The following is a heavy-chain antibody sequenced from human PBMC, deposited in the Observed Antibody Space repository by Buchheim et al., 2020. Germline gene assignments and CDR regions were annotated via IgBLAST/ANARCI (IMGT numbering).Heavy chain of an antibody. CDR1: GYTFTSYY. V-gene: IGHV1-46*03. Sequence: QVQLVQSGAEVKKPGASVKVSCKASGYTFTSYYMHWVRQSPGQGLEWMGIINPSGGSTSYAQKFQGRVTMTRDTSTSTVYMEMSSLRSEDTAVYYCARDRIQGAAMVTPLDYWGQGTL. D-gene: IGHD5-18*01. CDR3: ARDRIQGAAMVTPLDY. CDR2: INPSGGST. J-gene: IGHJ4*02.